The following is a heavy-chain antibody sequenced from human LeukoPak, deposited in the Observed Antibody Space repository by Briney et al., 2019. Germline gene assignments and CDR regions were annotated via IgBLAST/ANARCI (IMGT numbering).Heavy chain of an antibody. Sequence: GGSLRLSCAASGFIFSRHAMSWVRQAPGKGLEWVSTTGLESVHTLCADSVQGRFTVSRDSSRNTLDLQMDNLRVDDTAVYYCAKGDDIGKHPTRAYYFDIWGQGTLVTVSS. J-gene: IGHJ4*02. D-gene: IGHD5-24*01. CDR2: TGLESVHT. CDR1: GFIFSRHA. CDR3: AKGDDIGKHPTRAYYFDI. V-gene: IGHV3-23*01.